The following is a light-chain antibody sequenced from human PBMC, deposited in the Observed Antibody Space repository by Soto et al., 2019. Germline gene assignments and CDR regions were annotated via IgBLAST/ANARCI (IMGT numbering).Light chain of an antibody. Sequence: QSALTQPASVSASPGQSITISCAGTSSDVGGWPHVSWYQQHPGKAPKLVIYEVSNRPSGVSSPFSGSKSGSTASLTISGLQAEDEADYYCSSYTSSSTLVFGGGTKLAAL. J-gene: IGLJ2*01. CDR2: EVS. V-gene: IGLV2-14*01. CDR3: SSYTSSSTLV. CDR1: SSDVGGWPH.